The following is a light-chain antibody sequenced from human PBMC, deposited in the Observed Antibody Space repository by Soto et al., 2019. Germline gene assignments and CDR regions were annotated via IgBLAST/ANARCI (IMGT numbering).Light chain of an antibody. J-gene: IGKJ4*01. CDR1: QSVSSSY. V-gene: IGKV3-20*01. CDR3: HRYGSSPLT. CDR2: GAS. Sequence: EIVLTQSPGTLSLSPGERATLSCRASQSVSSSYLAWYQQKPGQAPRLLIYGASSRATGIPDRFSGSGSGTDFTLTICRLEPEDFAVYYGHRYGSSPLTFGGGTKVEIK.